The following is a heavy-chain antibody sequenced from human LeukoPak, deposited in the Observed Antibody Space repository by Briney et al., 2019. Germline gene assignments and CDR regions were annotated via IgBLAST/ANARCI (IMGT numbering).Heavy chain of an antibody. V-gene: IGHV3-21*01. J-gene: IGHJ5*02. CDR1: GFTFSSYS. CDR3: ASTRLRIAVAGTVFDP. D-gene: IGHD6-19*01. Sequence: GGSLRLSCAASGFTFSSYSMNWVRQAPGKGLEWVSSISSSSSYIYYADSVKGRFTISGDNAKNSLYLQMNSLRAEDTAVYYCASTRLRIAVAGTVFDPWGQGTLVTVSS. CDR2: ISSSSSYI.